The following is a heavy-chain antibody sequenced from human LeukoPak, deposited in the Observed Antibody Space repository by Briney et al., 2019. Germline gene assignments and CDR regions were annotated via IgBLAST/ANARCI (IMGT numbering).Heavy chain of an antibody. J-gene: IGHJ4*02. D-gene: IGHD5-18*01. CDR2: IYYSGST. CDR3: ARWDTAVSGGPSDY. V-gene: IGHV4-59*01. CDR1: GGSISSYY. Sequence: SETLSLTCTVSGGSISSYYWSWIRQPPGKGLEWIGYIYYSGSTNYNPSLKSRVTISVDTSKNQFSLKLSSVTAADTAVYYCARWDTAVSGGPSDYWGQGTLVTVSS.